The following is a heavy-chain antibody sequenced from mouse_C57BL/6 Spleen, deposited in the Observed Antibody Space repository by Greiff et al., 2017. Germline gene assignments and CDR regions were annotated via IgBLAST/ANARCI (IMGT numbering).Heavy chain of an antibody. V-gene: IGHV1-20*01. D-gene: IGHD2-12*01. Sequence: VQLKQSGPELVKPGDSVKISCKASGYSFTGYFMNWVMQSHGKSLEWIGRINPYNGDTFYNQKFKGKATLTVDKSSSTAHMELRSLTSEDSAVYYCARNRYPYAMDYWGQGTSVTVSS. CDR3: ARNRYPYAMDY. CDR1: GYSFTGYF. CDR2: INPYNGDT. J-gene: IGHJ4*01.